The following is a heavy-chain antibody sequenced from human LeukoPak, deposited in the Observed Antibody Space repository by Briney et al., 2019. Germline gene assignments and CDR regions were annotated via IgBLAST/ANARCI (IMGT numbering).Heavy chain of an antibody. CDR2: IKQDGSEK. CDR3: ARISSSSWYVCDS. D-gene: IGHD6-13*01. CDR1: GFTFSGYW. Sequence: GGSLRLFCTASGFTFSGYWMTWVRQAPGKGLEWVANIKQDGSEKYYVDSVRGRFTISRDNTENSLYLQMNSLRAEDTAVYYCARISSSSWYVCDSWGQGTLVTVSS. V-gene: IGHV3-7*01. J-gene: IGHJ4*02.